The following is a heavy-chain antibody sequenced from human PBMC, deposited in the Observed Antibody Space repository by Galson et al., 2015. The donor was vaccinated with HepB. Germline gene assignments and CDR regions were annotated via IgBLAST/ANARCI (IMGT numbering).Heavy chain of an antibody. Sequence: CAISGDSASSHSAAWNWIRQSPSRGLEWLGRTYYRSKWYNDYAVSVKSRITINPDTSKNQFSLQLNSVTPEDTAVYYRARVIMYYDYIWGSHEAFDIWGHGTMVTVSS. CDR2: TYYRSKWYN. CDR3: ARVIMYYDYIWGSHEAFDI. D-gene: IGHD3-16*01. V-gene: IGHV6-1*01. J-gene: IGHJ3*02. CDR1: GDSASSHSAA.